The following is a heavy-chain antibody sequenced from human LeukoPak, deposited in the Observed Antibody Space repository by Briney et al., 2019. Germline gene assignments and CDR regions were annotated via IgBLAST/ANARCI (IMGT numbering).Heavy chain of an antibody. CDR2: IYTSGST. CDR3: AWGMVLEP. Sequence: SETLSLTCTVSGGSISSYYWSWIRQPAGKGLEWIGRIYTSGSTNYNPSLKSRVTISVDKSKNQFTLKLSSVTAADTAVYYCAWGMVLEPWGQGTLVTVSS. D-gene: IGHD3-16*01. V-gene: IGHV4-4*07. CDR1: GGSISSYY. J-gene: IGHJ4*02.